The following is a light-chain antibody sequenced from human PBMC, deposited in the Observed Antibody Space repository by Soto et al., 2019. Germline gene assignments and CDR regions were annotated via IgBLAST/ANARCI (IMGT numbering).Light chain of an antibody. CDR3: TQALNTPYK. CDR2: LGS. V-gene: IGKV2-28*01. CDR1: QSLLHSNGYNY. J-gene: IGKJ1*01. Sequence: DIVMTQAPLSLPVTPGEPASISCRSSQSLLHSNGYNYLDWYLQKPGQSPQLLIYLGSNRSSGVPDRFSGSGSGKDFTLKISRVEAEDVGVHYRTQALNTPYKFGQGTKVEI.